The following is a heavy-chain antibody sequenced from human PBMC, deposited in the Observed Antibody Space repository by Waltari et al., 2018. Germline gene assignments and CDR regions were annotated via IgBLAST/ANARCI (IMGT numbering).Heavy chain of an antibody. Sequence: QVQLQESGPGLVKPSETLSLTCTVSGGSISSHYWSWIRQPPGKGLEWIGYIYYSGGTNYNPSLKSRVTISVDTSKNQFSLKLSSVTAADTAVYYCARDKTVTTDDAFDIWGQGTMVTVSS. CDR1: GGSISSHY. CDR3: ARDKTVTTDDAFDI. CDR2: IYYSGGT. V-gene: IGHV4-59*11. J-gene: IGHJ3*02. D-gene: IGHD4-17*01.